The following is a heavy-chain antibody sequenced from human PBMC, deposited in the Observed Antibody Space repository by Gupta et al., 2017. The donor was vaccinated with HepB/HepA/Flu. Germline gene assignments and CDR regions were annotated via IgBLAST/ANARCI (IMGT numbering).Heavy chain of an antibody. CDR3: ARQAGASGDFLDY. D-gene: IGHD1-26*01. V-gene: IGHV4-39*01. CDR1: GGSIKTTDHF. J-gene: IGHJ4*02. Sequence: QLQLRESGPGLVKPSETLSLTCTVSGGSIKTTDHFWAWIRRPPGKGFEWIGSIFQTGTTYYDPFLKSRVTISIDTSKSHFTLSLKSVTAADTAVYYWARQAGASGDFLDYWGQGTLVIVSS. CDR2: IFQTGTT.